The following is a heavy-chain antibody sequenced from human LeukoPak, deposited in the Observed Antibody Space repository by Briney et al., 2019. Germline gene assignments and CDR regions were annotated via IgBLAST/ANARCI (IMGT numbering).Heavy chain of an antibody. CDR1: GGFVTSQEYY. D-gene: IGHD3/OR15-3a*01. CDR2: AFYGGST. Sequence: SDTLSLTCSVSGGFVTSQEYYWAWIRQPPGRGLEWIGAAFYGGSTYYNPSLKSRATISVDTSQNQFSLKLTSVTAADTAAFYCAAYDVSTRRPLDPWGQGTLVTVST. V-gene: IGHV4-39*01. J-gene: IGHJ5*02. CDR3: AAYDVSTRRPLDP.